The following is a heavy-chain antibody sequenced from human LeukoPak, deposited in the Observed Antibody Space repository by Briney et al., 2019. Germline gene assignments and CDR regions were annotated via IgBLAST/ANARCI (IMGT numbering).Heavy chain of an antibody. CDR1: GFTFSSYA. Sequence: GRSLRLSCAASGFTFSSYAMHWVRQAPGKGLEWVAVISYDGSNKYYADSVKGRFTISRDNSKNTLYLQMNSLRAEDTAVYYCARDRHSSSWYYFDYWGQGTLVTVSS. CDR2: ISYDGSNK. CDR3: ARDRHSSSWYYFDY. D-gene: IGHD6-13*01. V-gene: IGHV3-30-3*01. J-gene: IGHJ4*02.